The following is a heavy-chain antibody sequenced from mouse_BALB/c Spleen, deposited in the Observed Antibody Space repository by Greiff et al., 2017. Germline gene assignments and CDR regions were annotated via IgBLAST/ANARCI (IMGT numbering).Heavy chain of an antibody. CDR1: GYTFSSYW. Sequence: VQLQESGAELMKPGASVKISCKATGYTFSSYWIEWVKLRPGQGLEWIGDIYPGSDSTNYNEKFKSKATLTVDTSSSTAYMQLSSLASEDSALYYCARQDYDPFAYWGQGTLVTVSA. CDR2: IYPGSDST. CDR3: ARQDYDPFAY. V-gene: IGHV1-55*01. D-gene: IGHD2-4*01. J-gene: IGHJ3*01.